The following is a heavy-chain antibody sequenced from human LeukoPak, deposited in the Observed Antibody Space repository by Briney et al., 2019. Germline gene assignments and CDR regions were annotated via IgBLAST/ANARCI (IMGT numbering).Heavy chain of an antibody. D-gene: IGHD3-22*01. J-gene: IGHJ3*02. V-gene: IGHV4-61*01. Sequence: PSETLSLTCTVSGGSVSSGSYYWSWIRQPPGKGLEWIGYIYYSGSTNYNPSLKSRVTISVDTSKNQFSLKLSSVTAADTAVYYCARAPDYYDSSGYYYGGAFDIWGQGTMVTVSS. CDR1: GGSVSSGSYY. CDR3: ARAPDYYDSSGYYYGGAFDI. CDR2: IYYSGST.